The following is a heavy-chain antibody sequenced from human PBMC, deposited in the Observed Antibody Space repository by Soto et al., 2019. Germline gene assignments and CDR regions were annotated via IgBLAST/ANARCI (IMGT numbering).Heavy chain of an antibody. CDR1: GGSISSYY. J-gene: IGHJ5*02. CDR3: ARSASEVPGVDFTRGWFYP. CDR2: IYYSGST. D-gene: IGHD3-10*01. Sequence: PSETLSLTCTVSGGSISSYYWSWIRQPPGKGLEWIGYIYYSGSTNYNPSLKSRVTISVDTSKNQFSLKLSSVTAADTAVYYCARSASEVPGVDFTRGWFYPWGKGNLVTVYS. V-gene: IGHV4-59*01.